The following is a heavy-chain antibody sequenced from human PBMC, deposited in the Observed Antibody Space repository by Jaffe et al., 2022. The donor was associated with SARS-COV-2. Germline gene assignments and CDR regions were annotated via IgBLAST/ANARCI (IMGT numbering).Heavy chain of an antibody. CDR2: ISSSGSTI. V-gene: IGHV3-48*03. CDR3: GALGVVVTAINWFDP. J-gene: IGHJ5*02. D-gene: IGHD2-21*02. Sequence: EVQLVESGGGLVQPGGSLRLSCAASGFTFSSYEMNWVRQAPGKGLEWVSYISSSGSTIYYADSVKGRFTISRDNAKNSLYLQMNSLRAEDTAVYYCGALGVVVTAINWFDPWGQGTLVTVSS. CDR1: GFTFSSYE.